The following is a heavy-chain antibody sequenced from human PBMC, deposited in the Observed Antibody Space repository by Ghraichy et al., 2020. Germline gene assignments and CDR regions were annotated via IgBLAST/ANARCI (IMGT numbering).Heavy chain of an antibody. CDR2: ISGSGDRT. D-gene: IGHD3-9*01. CDR1: GFTFSSYA. CDR3: AKDRVWGSDWYGFDI. V-gene: IGHV3-23*01. J-gene: IGHJ3*02. Sequence: GGSLRLSCAASGFTFSSYAMSWVRQAPGKGLEWVSSISGSGDRTYYADSVKGRFTISRDNSNNTLFLQMNSLRADDTAVYYCAKDRVWGSDWYGFDIWGQGTMVTVSS.